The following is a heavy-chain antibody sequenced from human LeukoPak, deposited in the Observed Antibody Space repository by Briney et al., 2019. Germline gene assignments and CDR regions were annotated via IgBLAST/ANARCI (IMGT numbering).Heavy chain of an antibody. CDR2: IYYSGST. J-gene: IGHJ4*02. CDR1: GGSFTNYY. Sequence: SETLSLTCTVSGGSFTNYYWSWIRQPAGEGLEWIGSIYYSGSTYYNPSLKSRVSISVDTSKNQFSLKLSSVTAADTAVYYCARRPSGFDYWGQGTLVTVSS. CDR3: ARRPSGFDY. V-gene: IGHV4-59*05. D-gene: IGHD3-10*01.